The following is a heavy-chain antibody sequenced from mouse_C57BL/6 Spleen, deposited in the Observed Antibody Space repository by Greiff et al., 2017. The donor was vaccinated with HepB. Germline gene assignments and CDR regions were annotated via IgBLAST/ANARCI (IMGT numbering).Heavy chain of an antibody. Sequence: EVHLVESGGDLVKPGGSLKLSCAASGFTFSSYGMSWVRQTPDKRLEWVATISSGGSYTYYPDSVKGRFTISRDNAKNTLYLQMSSLKSEDTAMYYCARRDNWAFDYWGQGTTLTVSS. J-gene: IGHJ2*01. V-gene: IGHV5-6*01. CDR2: ISSGGSYT. D-gene: IGHD4-1*01. CDR3: ARRDNWAFDY. CDR1: GFTFSSYG.